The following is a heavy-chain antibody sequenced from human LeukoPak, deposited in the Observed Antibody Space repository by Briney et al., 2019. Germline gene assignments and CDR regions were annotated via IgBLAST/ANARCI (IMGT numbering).Heavy chain of an antibody. D-gene: IGHD3-22*01. CDR2: IYYSGST. CDR3: ARGGYYDSSGYYYYYYYMDV. J-gene: IGHJ6*03. V-gene: IGHV4-59*01. CDR1: GGSFSGYY. Sequence: PSETLSLTCAVYGGSFSGYYWSWIRQPPGKGLEWIGYIYYSGSTNYNPSLKSRVTISVDTSKNQFSLKLSSVTAADTAVYYCARGGYYDSSGYYYYYYYMDVWGKGTTVTVSS.